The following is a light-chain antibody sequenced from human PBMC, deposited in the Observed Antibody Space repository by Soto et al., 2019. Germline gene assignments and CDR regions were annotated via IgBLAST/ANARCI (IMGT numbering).Light chain of an antibody. V-gene: IGKV1-39*01. CDR3: QQYNSYSRT. J-gene: IGKJ1*01. CDR2: TAS. Sequence: DIEMTQSPSSLSPSVGDRVTITCRASQSISSYINWYQQKPGKAPNLLIYTASSLESGVPSRFSGSGSGTDFTLTITSLKPEDFETYYCQQYNSYSRTFGQGTKVDI. CDR1: QSISSY.